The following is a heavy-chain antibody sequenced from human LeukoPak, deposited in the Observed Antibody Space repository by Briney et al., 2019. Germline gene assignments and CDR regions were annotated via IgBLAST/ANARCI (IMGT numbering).Heavy chain of an antibody. CDR3: ARDQGSMIVVQTTNWFFDL. J-gene: IGHJ2*01. CDR2: INQDGSEI. Sequence: GGSLRLSCAASGFTFSNYWMSWVRQAPGKGLEWLANINQDGSEIYYVDSVKGRFTISRDSGKNSLYLQINSLRADDTAVYYCARDQGSMIVVQTTNWFFDLWGRGTLVTVSS. D-gene: IGHD3-22*01. V-gene: IGHV3-7*01. CDR1: GFTFSNYW.